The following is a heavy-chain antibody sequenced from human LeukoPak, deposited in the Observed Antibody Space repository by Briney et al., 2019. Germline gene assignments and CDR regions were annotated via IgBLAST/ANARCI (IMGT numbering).Heavy chain of an antibody. CDR1: GGSISTNY. V-gene: IGHV4-4*07. CDR3: ATGLAGSYDFNCFDP. J-gene: IGHJ5*02. Sequence: SETLSLTCTVSGGSISTNYWTWIRQPAGRGLEWIGRVSASGNTRYNPSLESRVTMSVDTSKNQFSLSLTSVTAADTGVYFCATGLAGSYDFNCFDPWGQGTLVTVSS. CDR2: VSASGNT. D-gene: IGHD1-26*01.